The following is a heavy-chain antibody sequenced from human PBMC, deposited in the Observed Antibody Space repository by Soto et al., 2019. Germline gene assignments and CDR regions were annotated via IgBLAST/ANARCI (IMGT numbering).Heavy chain of an antibody. D-gene: IGHD5-12*01. Sequence: PSETLSLTCTVSGGSISSYYWSWIRQPPGKGLEWIGYFYYSGSTNYNPSLKSRVTISVDTSKNLFSLKLSFLTAADTALFYCARESGYPTGLYYYYMDVWGKGTTVTVSS. V-gene: IGHV4-59*01. CDR1: GGSISSYY. CDR2: FYYSGST. CDR3: ARESGYPTGLYYYYMDV. J-gene: IGHJ6*03.